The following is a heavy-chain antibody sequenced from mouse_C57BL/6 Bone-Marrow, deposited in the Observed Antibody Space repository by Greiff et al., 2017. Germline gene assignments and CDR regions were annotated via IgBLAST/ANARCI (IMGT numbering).Heavy chain of an antibody. V-gene: IGHV1-81*01. Sequence: VQLQQSGAELARPGASVKLSCKASGYTFTSYGISWVKQRTGQGLEWIGEIYPRSGNTYYNEKFKGKATLTADKSSSTAYMELRSLTSEDSAVYFCARPHYYGSSYGYFDVWGTGTTVTVSS. D-gene: IGHD1-1*01. CDR2: IYPRSGNT. CDR1: GYTFTSYG. CDR3: ARPHYYGSSYGYFDV. J-gene: IGHJ1*03.